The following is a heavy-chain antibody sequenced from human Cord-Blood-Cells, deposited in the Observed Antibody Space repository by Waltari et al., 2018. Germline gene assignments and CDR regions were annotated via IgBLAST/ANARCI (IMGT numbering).Heavy chain of an antibody. CDR2: IIPIFGTA. V-gene: IGHV1-69*06. Sequence: QVQLVQSGAEVKKPGSSVKVSCKASGGTFRSYAISWVRQAPGKGLEWMGGIIPIFGTANYAQKFQGRVTITADKSTSTAYMELSSLRSEDTAVYYCAREGGYCTNGVCYTGAAFDIWGQGTMVTVSS. D-gene: IGHD2-8*01. CDR3: AREGGYCTNGVCYTGAAFDI. CDR1: GGTFRSYA. J-gene: IGHJ3*02.